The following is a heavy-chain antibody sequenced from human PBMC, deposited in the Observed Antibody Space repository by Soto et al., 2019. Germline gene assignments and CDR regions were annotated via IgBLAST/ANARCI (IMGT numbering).Heavy chain of an antibody. V-gene: IGHV3-33*01. CDR3: ARDDGSYGYLDY. Sequence: TGGSLRLSCAASGFTFSSYGMHWVRQAPGKGLEWVAVIWYDGSNKYYADSVKGRFTISRDNSKNTLYLQMNSLRAEDTAVYYCARDDGSYGYLDYWGQGTLVTVSS. J-gene: IGHJ4*02. D-gene: IGHD5-18*01. CDR1: GFTFSSYG. CDR2: IWYDGSNK.